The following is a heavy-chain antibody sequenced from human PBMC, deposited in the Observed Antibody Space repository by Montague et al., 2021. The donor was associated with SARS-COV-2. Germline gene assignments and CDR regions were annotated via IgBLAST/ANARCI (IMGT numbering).Heavy chain of an antibody. D-gene: IGHD2-15*01. CDR1: GGSISSYY. J-gene: IGHJ5*02. Sequence: SETLSLTCTVAGGSISSYYWSWIRQPPGKGLEWIGYIYYSGSTNYKPSLKSRVTISVYTSKNQFPLKLSSVTAADTAVYYCARALYCSGGSCYPNWFDPWGQGTLVTVS. CDR3: ARALYCSGGSCYPNWFDP. CDR2: IYYSGST. V-gene: IGHV4-59*01.